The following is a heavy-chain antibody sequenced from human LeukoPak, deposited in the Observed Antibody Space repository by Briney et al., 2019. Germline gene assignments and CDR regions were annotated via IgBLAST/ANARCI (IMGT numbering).Heavy chain of an antibody. J-gene: IGHJ4*02. CDR1: GGSISSGGYY. Sequence: SETLSLTCTVSGGSISSGGYYWSWIRQHPGKGLEWIGYIYYSGSTTYNPSLKSRVTISLDTSKNQFSLKLSSVTAADTAVYYCAGDYGSGSYRFDYWGQGTLVTVSS. V-gene: IGHV4-61*08. CDR2: IYYSGST. CDR3: AGDYGSGSYRFDY. D-gene: IGHD3-10*01.